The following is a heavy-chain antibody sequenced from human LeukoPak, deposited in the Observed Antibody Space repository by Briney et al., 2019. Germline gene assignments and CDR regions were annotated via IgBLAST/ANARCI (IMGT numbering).Heavy chain of an antibody. D-gene: IGHD6-19*01. CDR2: MNPNSGNT. V-gene: IGHV1-8*03. Sequence: ASVKVSCKASGYTFTSYDINWVRQATGQGLEWMGWMNPNSGNTGYAQKFQGRVTITRNTSISTAYMELSSPRSEDTAVYYCARGPTVAGTGFYWGQGTLVTVSS. CDR3: ARGPTVAGTGFY. J-gene: IGHJ4*02. CDR1: GYTFTSYD.